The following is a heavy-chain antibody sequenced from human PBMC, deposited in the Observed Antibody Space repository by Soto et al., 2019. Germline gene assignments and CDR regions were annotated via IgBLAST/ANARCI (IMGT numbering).Heavy chain of an antibody. CDR2: IIPILGIA. CDR1: GGTFSSYT. J-gene: IGHJ5*02. CDR3: ARTVPPAAGPNLASPSFHP. Sequence: QVQLVQSGAEVKKPGSSVKVSCKASGGTFSSYTISWVRQAPGQGLEWMGRIIPILGIANYAQKFQGRVTITADNSTSTAYMELSSLRSEDTAVYYCARTVPPAAGPNLASPSFHPWGQGTLVTVSS. D-gene: IGHD6-13*01. V-gene: IGHV1-69*02.